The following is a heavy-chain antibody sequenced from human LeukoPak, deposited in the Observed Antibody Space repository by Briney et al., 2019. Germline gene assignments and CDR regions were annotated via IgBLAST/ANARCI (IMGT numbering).Heavy chain of an antibody. CDR2: ISWNSGSI. D-gene: IGHD6-19*01. Sequence: GRSLRLSCAASGFTFDDYAMHWVRQAPRKGLEWVSGISWNSGSIGYADSVKGRFTISRDNAKNSLYLQMNSLRAEDTALYYCAKVLLAVAGTGNAFDIWGQGTMVTVSS. CDR3: AKVLLAVAGTGNAFDI. J-gene: IGHJ3*02. V-gene: IGHV3-9*01. CDR1: GFTFDDYA.